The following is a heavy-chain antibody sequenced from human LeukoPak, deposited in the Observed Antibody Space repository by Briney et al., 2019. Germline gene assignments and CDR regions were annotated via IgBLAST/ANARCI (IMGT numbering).Heavy chain of an antibody. Sequence: SETLSLTCTVSGGSISSYYWSWIRQPPGKGLEWIGYIYYSGSTNYNPSLKSRVTIPVDTSKNQFSLKLSSVTAADTAVYYCASPPGGTSRAAFDIWGQGTMVTVSS. CDR2: IYYSGST. J-gene: IGHJ3*02. V-gene: IGHV4-59*08. CDR1: GGSISSYY. CDR3: ASPPGGTSRAAFDI. D-gene: IGHD3-16*01.